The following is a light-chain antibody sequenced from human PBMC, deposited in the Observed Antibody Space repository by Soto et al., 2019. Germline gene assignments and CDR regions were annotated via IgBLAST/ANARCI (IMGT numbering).Light chain of an antibody. V-gene: IGLV4-60*02. CDR3: ETWDSNTVV. CDR2: LEGSGSY. Sequence: QLVLTQSSSASASLGSSVKLTCTLSSGHSSYIIAWHQQQPGKAPRYLMKLEGSGSYNKGSGVPDRFSGSSSGADRYLTISNLQFEDEADYYCETWDSNTVVFGGGTTLTVL. J-gene: IGLJ2*01. CDR1: SGHSSYI.